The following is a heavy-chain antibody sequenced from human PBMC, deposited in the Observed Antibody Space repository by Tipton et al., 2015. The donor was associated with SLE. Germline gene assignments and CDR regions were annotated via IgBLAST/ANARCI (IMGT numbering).Heavy chain of an antibody. CDR1: IIGGYY. CDR3: ARTSSSGYNWFDP. Sequence: IIGGYYWSWIRQPPGKGLEWVANIKKDGTTEYYLDSVKGRFTVSRDNAKSSLFLQMNSLRAEDTAVYYCARTSSSGYNWFDPWGQGTLVTVSS. V-gene: IGHV3-7*01. D-gene: IGHD6-13*01. J-gene: IGHJ5*02. CDR2: IKKDGTTE.